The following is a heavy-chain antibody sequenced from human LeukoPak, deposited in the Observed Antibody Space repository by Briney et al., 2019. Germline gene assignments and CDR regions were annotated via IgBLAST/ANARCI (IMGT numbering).Heavy chain of an antibody. CDR3: ASNGDGYNLNWFDP. D-gene: IGHD5-12*01. CDR1: GGSISSYY. J-gene: IGHJ5*02. CDR2: IYYSGST. V-gene: IGHV4-59*08. Sequence: SETLSLTCTVSGGSISSYYWSWIRQPPGKGLEWIGYIYYSGSTNYNPSLKSRVTISVDTSENQFSLKLSSVTAADTAVYYCASNGDGYNLNWFDPWGQGTLVTVSS.